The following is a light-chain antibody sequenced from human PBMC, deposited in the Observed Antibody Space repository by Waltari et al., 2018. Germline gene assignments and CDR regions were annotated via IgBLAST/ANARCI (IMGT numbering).Light chain of an antibody. CDR1: SSAVGGYNF. V-gene: IGLV2-14*01. CDR2: DVS. Sequence: QSALTQPASVSGSPGQSITISCTGTSSAVGGYNFFSWYQQHPGKAPKVIICDVSNRPSGVTNRFSGSKSGNTASLTISGLQAEDEAEYYCSSYTSGNTRVFGSGTRVTVL. CDR3: SSYTSGNTRV. J-gene: IGLJ1*01.